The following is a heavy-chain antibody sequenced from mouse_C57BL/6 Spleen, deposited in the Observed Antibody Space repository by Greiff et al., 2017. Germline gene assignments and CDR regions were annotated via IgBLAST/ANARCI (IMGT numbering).Heavy chain of an antibody. CDR2: IRSKSSNYAT. CDR3: VRGPGDPYYYAMDY. V-gene: IGHV10-3*01. J-gene: IGHJ4*01. D-gene: IGHD2-13*01. CDR1: GFTFNTYA. Sequence: DVQLVESGGGLVQPKGSLKLSCAASGFTFNTYAMHWVRQAPGKGLEWVARIRSKSSNYATYYADSVKDRFTISRDDSQSMLYLQMNNLKTEDTAMYYCVRGPGDPYYYAMDYWGQGTSVTVSS.